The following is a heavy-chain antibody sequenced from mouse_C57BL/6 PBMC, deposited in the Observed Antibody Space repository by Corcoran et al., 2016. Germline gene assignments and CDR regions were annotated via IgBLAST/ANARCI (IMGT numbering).Heavy chain of an antibody. D-gene: IGHD2-3*01. CDR1: GYTFTDYY. V-gene: IGHV1-26*01. CDR3: ARDGYDY. J-gene: IGHJ2*01. Sequence: EVQLQQSGPELVKPGASVKISCKASGYTFTDYYMNWVKQSHGKSLEWIGDINPNNGGTSYNQKFKGKATLTVDKSSSTAYMELRSLTSEDSAVYYGARDGYDYWGQGTTLTVSS. CDR2: INPNNGGT.